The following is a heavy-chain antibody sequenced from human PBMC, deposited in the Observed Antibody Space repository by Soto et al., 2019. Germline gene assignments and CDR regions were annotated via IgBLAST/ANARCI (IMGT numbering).Heavy chain of an antibody. J-gene: IGHJ1*01. CDR1: GGTFSSYT. CDR2: IIPILGIA. V-gene: IGHV1-69*02. D-gene: IGHD3-22*01. CDR3: ARADSSGYYAEYFQH. Sequence: GASVKVSCKASGGTFSSYTISWVRQAPGQGLEWMGRIIPILGIANYAQKFQGRVTITADKSTSTAYMELSSLRSENTAVYYCARADSSGYYAEYFQHWGQGTLVTVSS.